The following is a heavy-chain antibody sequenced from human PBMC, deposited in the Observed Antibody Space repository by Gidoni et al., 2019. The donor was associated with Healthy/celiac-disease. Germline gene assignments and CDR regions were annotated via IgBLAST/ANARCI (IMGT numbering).Heavy chain of an antibody. CDR3: ARDGDTAMVD. V-gene: IGHV4-59*01. D-gene: IGHD5-18*01. J-gene: IGHJ4*02. CDR1: GGSISSYY. CDR2: IYYSGST. Sequence: QVKLQESGPGLVKPSEPLSLTCPVPGGSISSYYWSWIRQPPGKVLEWIWYIYYSGSTNYNPSLKSRVTISGDTSKNQFSLKLSSVTAADTAVYYCARDGDTAMVDWGQGTLVTVSS.